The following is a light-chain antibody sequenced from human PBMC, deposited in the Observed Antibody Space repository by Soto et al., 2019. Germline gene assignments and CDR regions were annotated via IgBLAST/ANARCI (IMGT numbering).Light chain of an antibody. CDR3: MLLYSGARV. Sequence: QAVVTQEPSLTVSPGGTVTLTCGSSTGSVTSGHYPYWFQQKPGQVPRRLIYDTSNKHSWTPARFSGSLLGGKAALTLSGAQAGDEAEYYCMLLYSGARVFGGGTRRTVL. J-gene: IGLJ3*02. V-gene: IGLV7-46*01. CDR1: TGSVTSGHY. CDR2: DTS.